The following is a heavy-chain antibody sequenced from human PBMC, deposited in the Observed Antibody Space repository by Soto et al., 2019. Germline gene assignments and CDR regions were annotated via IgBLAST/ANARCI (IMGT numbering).Heavy chain of an antibody. V-gene: IGHV4-4*07. D-gene: IGHD3-9*01. CDR1: GGSISSYY. Sequence: SETLSLTCTVSGGSISSYYWSWIRQPAGKGLEWIGRIYTSGSTNYNPSLKSRVTMSVDTSKNQFSLKLSSVTAADTAVYYCARDRGDILTGYYIKRSRDYYYYGMDVWGQGTTVTVSS. CDR2: IYTSGST. CDR3: ARDRGDILTGYYIKRSRDYYYYGMDV. J-gene: IGHJ6*02.